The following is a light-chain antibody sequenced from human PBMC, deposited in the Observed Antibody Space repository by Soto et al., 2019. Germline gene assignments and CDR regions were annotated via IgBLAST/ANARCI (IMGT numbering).Light chain of an antibody. CDR2: DVS. V-gene: IGLV2-14*01. CDR3: SSYTSSSTLV. Sequence: QSALTQPASVSGSPGQSITISCTGTSSDVGGYNYVSWYQQHPGKAPKLMIYDVSNRPSGFSNRFSGSKSGNTASLTISGLQAEDEADYYCSSYTSSSTLVFGTGTQLTVL. CDR1: SSDVGGYNY. J-gene: IGLJ1*01.